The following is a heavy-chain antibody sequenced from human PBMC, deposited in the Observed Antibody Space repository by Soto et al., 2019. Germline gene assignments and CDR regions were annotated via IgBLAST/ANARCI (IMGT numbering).Heavy chain of an antibody. V-gene: IGHV1-46*03. D-gene: IGHD2-15*01. CDR2: INPSGGST. Sequence: ASVKVSCKASGYTFTSYYMHWGRQAPGQGLGWMGIINPSGGSTSYAQKFQGRVTMTRDTSTSTVYMELSSLRSEDTAVYYCAREGVAATLTYYYYYYMDVWGKGSTVTVSS. CDR3: AREGVAATLTYYYYYYMDV. CDR1: GYTFTSYY. J-gene: IGHJ6*03.